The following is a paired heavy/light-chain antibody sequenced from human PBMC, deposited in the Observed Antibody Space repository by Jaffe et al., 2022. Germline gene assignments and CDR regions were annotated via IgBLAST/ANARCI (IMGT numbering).Light chain of an antibody. V-gene: IGLV1-40*01. Sequence: QSVLTQPPSVSGAPGQNVTISCTGNDSNIETCLGIQWYQQLPGTAPKLFIYTNTNRPSGVPDRFSGSRSGTSASLAITGLQADDEADYYCQCYDRSLSAWLFGGGTKVTVL. CDR1: DSNIETCLG. CDR2: TNT. J-gene: IGLJ3*02. CDR3: QCYDRSLSAWL.
Heavy chain of an antibody. CDR3: TTVPPGYCLNESCQG. D-gene: IGHD2-15*01. CDR2: VKSKEDGGAT. J-gene: IGHJ4*02. CDR1: GLIFKDAW. V-gene: IGHV3-15*02. Sequence: EVQLVESGGALIKTGESLRLSCAASGLIFKDAWFMWVRQAPGKGLEWVGRVKSKEDGGATDYGAAVRGRFSISRDDSKSLVFLQMDSLKTEDTAVYYCTTVPPGYCLNESCQGWGRGTLVTVSP.